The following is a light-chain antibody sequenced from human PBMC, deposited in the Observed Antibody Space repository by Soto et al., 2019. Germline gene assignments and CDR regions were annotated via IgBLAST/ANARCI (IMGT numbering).Light chain of an antibody. V-gene: IGKV1-39*01. CDR1: QSISTY. CDR3: QQSYSTLRT. CDR2: AAS. J-gene: IGKJ2*02. Sequence: DIQMTQSPSSLSASVGDRVTITCRASQSISTYLNWYQQKVGKAPKLLIYAASSLQRGVPSRFSGSGSGTDSTLTISSLQPEDFATYYCQQSYSTLRTFGQGTKLEIK.